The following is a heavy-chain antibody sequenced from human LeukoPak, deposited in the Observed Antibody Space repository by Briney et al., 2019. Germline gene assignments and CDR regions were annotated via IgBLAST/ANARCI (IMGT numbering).Heavy chain of an antibody. Sequence: GSLRLSCTASGFIFRTYTMNWVRQAPGKGLEWVSYISSSSGNIYYADSMKGRFTISRDNTRNSLYLQMNSLRAEDTAVYYCARDLAGGRFDLWGQGTLVRVSS. CDR1: GFIFRTYT. V-gene: IGHV3-21*01. CDR2: ISSSSGNI. D-gene: IGHD3-16*01. J-gene: IGHJ5*02. CDR3: ARDLAGGRFDL.